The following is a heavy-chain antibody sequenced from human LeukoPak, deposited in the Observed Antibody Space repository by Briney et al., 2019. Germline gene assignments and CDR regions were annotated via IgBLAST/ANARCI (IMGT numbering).Heavy chain of an antibody. V-gene: IGHV3-23*01. CDR3: AKLSLRGVY. Sequence: PGGSLRLSCAASGFTVSSNYMSWVRKAPGKGLGWVSAISGSGGSTYYADSVKGRFTISRDNSKNTLYLQMNSLRAEDTAVYYCAKLSLRGVYWGQGTLVTVSS. D-gene: IGHD3-16*01. CDR1: GFTVSSNY. J-gene: IGHJ4*02. CDR2: ISGSGGST.